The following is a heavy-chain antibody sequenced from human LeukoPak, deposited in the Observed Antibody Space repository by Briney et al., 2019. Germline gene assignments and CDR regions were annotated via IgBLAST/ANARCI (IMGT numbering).Heavy chain of an antibody. Sequence: GGSLRLSCAASGFTFSSYTMSWVRQAPGKGLEWVSTITTSDGNTYYADSVKGRFTVPRDNSKNTLYLQMNSLRAEDTAVYYCAKDGGLWVSAHWGDSWGRGTLVTVSS. CDR2: ITTSDGNT. CDR1: GFTFSSYT. D-gene: IGHD7-27*01. J-gene: IGHJ4*02. V-gene: IGHV3-23*01. CDR3: AKDGGLWVSAHWGDS.